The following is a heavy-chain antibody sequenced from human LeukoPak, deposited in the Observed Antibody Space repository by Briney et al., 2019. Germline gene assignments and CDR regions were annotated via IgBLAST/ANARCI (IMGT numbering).Heavy chain of an antibody. J-gene: IGHJ4*02. CDR3: AKAVAQYSSGWYDY. D-gene: IGHD6-19*01. V-gene: IGHV3-23*01. Sequence: GGSLRLSCAASGFTFSTYSMNWVRQAPGKGLEWVSAISGSGGSTYYADSVKGRFTISRDNSKNTLYLQMNSLRAEDTAVYYCAKAVAQYSSGWYDYWGQGTLVTVSS. CDR2: ISGSGGST. CDR1: GFTFSTYS.